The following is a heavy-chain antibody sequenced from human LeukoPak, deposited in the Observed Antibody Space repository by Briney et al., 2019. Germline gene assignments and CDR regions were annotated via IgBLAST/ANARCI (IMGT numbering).Heavy chain of an antibody. CDR1: GFDITAYT. J-gene: IGHJ3*02. V-gene: IGHV3-21*01. CDR2: ISRSGSYI. D-gene: IGHD3-16*02. Sequence: PGGSLRLSCSGSGFDITAYTVTWVRQVPGKSLEWVSSISRSGSYIHYAPSVKGRFTISRDNAKNSLYVQMNSLRVEDTAVYYCARYRLDHALDIWGQGTMVTVSS. CDR3: ARYRLDHALDI.